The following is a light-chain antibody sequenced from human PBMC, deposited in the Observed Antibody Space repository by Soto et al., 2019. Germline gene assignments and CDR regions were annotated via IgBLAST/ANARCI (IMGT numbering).Light chain of an antibody. V-gene: IGKV3-11*01. Sequence: EIVFAYSSATLSVSPGERATLSCRASQSVSSYLAWYQQKPGQAPRLLIYDASNRATGIPARFSGSGSGTDFTLTISSLEPEDFAVYYCQQRSNWPPITFGQGTRLEIK. J-gene: IGKJ5*01. CDR3: QQRSNWPPIT. CDR2: DAS. CDR1: QSVSSY.